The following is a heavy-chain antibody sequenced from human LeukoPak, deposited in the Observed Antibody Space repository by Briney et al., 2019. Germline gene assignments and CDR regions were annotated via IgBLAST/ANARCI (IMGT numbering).Heavy chain of an antibody. Sequence: SETLSLTYAVYGGSFSGYYWSWIRQPPGKGLEWIGEINHSGTTHYNPSLKSRVTISVDTSKNQFSLRLSSVTAADSAVYYCARDFYYYDSSGGYSYWGQGTLVTVSS. CDR3: ARDFYYYDSSGGYSY. CDR1: GGSFSGYY. J-gene: IGHJ4*02. CDR2: INHSGTT. V-gene: IGHV4-34*01. D-gene: IGHD3-22*01.